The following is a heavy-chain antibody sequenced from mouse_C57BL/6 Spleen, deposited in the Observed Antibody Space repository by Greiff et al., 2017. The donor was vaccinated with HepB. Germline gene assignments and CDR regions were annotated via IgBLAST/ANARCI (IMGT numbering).Heavy chain of an antibody. J-gene: IGHJ1*03. CDR2: ISGGGGNT. D-gene: IGHD2-4*01. Sequence: EVMLVESGGGLVKPGGSLKLSCAASGFTFSSYTMSWVRQTPEKRLEWVATISGGGGNTYYPDSVKGRFTISRDNAKNTLYLQMSSLRSEDTALYYCARQGYYDYDGYFDVWGTGTTVTVSS. CDR1: GFTFSSYT. V-gene: IGHV5-9*01. CDR3: ARQGYYDYDGYFDV.